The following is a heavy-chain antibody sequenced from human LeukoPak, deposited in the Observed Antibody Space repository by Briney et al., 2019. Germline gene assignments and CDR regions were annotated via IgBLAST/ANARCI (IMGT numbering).Heavy chain of an antibody. D-gene: IGHD3-22*01. V-gene: IGHV4-31*03. CDR3: ARVPLLELSSGYFDY. CDR2: IYYSGNT. CDR1: GGSLSSGGYY. J-gene: IGHJ4*02. Sequence: SETLSLTCTVSGGSLSSGGYYWSRIRQHPGKGLEWIGFIYYSGNTYYTPSLKSRVTISVDTSKNQFSLKLTSATAADTAVYYCARVPLLELSSGYFDYWGQGTLVTVSS.